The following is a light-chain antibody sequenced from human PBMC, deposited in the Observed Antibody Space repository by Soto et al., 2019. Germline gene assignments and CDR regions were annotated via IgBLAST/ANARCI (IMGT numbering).Light chain of an antibody. CDR3: QQHSNRLT. V-gene: IGKV3-11*01. Sequence: EIVLTQSPPTLSLSPGERATLSCRASQSVDSYLAWYQQKPGQAPRLLIFDASNRATDIPARFSGSGSGTDFTLTISSLEPEDFAVYYCQQHSNRLTFGGGTKVEIK. J-gene: IGKJ4*01. CDR2: DAS. CDR1: QSVDSY.